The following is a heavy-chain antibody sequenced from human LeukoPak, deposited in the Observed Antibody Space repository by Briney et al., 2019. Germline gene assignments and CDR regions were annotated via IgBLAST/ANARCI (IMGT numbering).Heavy chain of an antibody. V-gene: IGHV3-48*04. CDR1: GFTFSSYS. CDR2: ISSSSDTI. D-gene: IGHD2-2*01. CDR3: ARDTRGESDY. Sequence: PGGSLRLSCAVSGFTFSSYSMNWVRQAPGKGLEWVSYISSSSDTIYYADSVKGRFTISRDNAKNSLYLQMNRLRAEDTAVYYCARDTRGESDYWGQGTLVTVSS. J-gene: IGHJ4*02.